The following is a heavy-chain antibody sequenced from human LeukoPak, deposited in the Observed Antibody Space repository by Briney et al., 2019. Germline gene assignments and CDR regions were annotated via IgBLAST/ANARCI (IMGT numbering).Heavy chain of an antibody. CDR3: AKCLDYYDSSCYFYYYYMDV. CDR2: ISGSGGST. V-gene: IGHV3-23*01. J-gene: IGHJ6*03. D-gene: IGHD3-22*01. Sequence: PGGSLRLSCAASGFTFSVYDMSWVRQAPGKGLEWVSAISGSGGSTYYADSVKGRFTISRDNSKNTLFLQMNSLRAEDTAVYYCAKCLDYYDSSCYFYYYYMDVWGKGTTVTVSS. CDR1: GFTFSVYD.